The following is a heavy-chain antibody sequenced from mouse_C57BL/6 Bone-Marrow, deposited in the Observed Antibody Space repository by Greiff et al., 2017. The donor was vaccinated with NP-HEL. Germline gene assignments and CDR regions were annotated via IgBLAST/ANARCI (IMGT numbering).Heavy chain of an antibody. V-gene: IGHV1-82*01. Sequence: QVQLQQSGPELVKPGASVKLSCQASGYAFSSSWMNWVKQRPGKGLEWIGRIYPGDGDPNYNGQFKGKSTLTADKSSSTADMHLSSLTSEDSAVYFCARYRPRYFDVWGTGTTVTVSS. CDR1: GYAFSSSW. CDR3: ARYRPRYFDV. D-gene: IGHD1-1*01. CDR2: IYPGDGDP. J-gene: IGHJ1*03.